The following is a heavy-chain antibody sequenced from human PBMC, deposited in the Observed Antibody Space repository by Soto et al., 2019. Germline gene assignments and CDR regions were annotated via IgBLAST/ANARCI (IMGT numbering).Heavy chain of an antibody. CDR2: IVVGSGDT. V-gene: IGHV1-58*02. CDR3: AASVYDSSGYYFRDDAFDI. Sequence: QMQLVQSGPEVKKPGTSVKVSCKASGFTFTSSAMQWVRQARGQSLEWIGWIVVGSGDTNYAQKFQERVTITRDMSTSTAYMELSSLRSEDTAVYYCAASVYDSSGYYFRDDAFDIWGQGTLVTVSS. J-gene: IGHJ3*02. D-gene: IGHD3-22*01. CDR1: GFTFTSSA.